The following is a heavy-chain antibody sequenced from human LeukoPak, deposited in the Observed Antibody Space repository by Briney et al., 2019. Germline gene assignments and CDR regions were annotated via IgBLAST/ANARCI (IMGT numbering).Heavy chain of an antibody. CDR3: AKELSGFWYFDY. CDR2: ISYDGSNK. CDR1: GFTFSSYG. Sequence: GRSLRLSCAASGFTFSSYGMHWVRQAPGKGLEWVAVISYDGSNKYYADSVKGRFIISRDNSKNTLYLQMNSLRAEDTAVYYCAKELSGFWYFDYWGQGTLVTVSS. D-gene: IGHD2/OR15-2a*01. J-gene: IGHJ4*02. V-gene: IGHV3-30*18.